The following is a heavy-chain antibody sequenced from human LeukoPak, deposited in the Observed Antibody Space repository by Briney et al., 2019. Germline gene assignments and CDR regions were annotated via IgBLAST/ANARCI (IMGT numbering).Heavy chain of an antibody. CDR3: AXXXXKYQLPVPDAFDI. Sequence: SETLSLTCTVSGGSISSYYWSWIRQPPGKGLEWIGYIYYSGSTNYNPSLKSRVTISVDTSKNQFSLKLSSVTAADTAVYYFAXXXXKYQLPVPDAFDIWGQGTMVTVSS. D-gene: IGHD2-2*01. CDR2: IYYSGST. V-gene: IGHV4-59*01. CDR1: GGSISSYY. J-gene: IGHJ3*02.